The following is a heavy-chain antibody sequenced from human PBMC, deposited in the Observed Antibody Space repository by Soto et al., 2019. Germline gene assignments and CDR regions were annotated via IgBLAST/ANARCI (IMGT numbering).Heavy chain of an antibody. CDR3: AKSQQKYCSGGSCLFRPRLDY. Sequence: ALRLSCAASGFSFSSSGMHWVRQAPGKGLEWVSVISYDGNNKYYADSVKGRFTISRDNSKNTLYLQMNSLRVEDTAVYCCAKSQQKYCSGGSCLFRPRLDYWGQVTLVTVSS. CDR2: ISYDGNNK. J-gene: IGHJ4*02. CDR1: GFSFSSSG. D-gene: IGHD2-15*01. V-gene: IGHV3-30*18.